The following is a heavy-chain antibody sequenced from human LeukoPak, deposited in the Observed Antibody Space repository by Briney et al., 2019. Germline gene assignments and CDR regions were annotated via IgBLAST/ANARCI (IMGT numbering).Heavy chain of an antibody. CDR1: GYSFTTYW. V-gene: IGHV5-51*01. D-gene: IGHD2-21*01. CDR3: ARGAYCGGDCYFSHFDY. Sequence: GESLKISCKGSGYSFTTYWIGWVRQVPGKGLEWMGIIYPGDSETRYSPSFQGQVTISADKSISTAYLQWSSLKASDTAMYYCARGAYCGGDCYFSHFDYWGQGTLVTVSS. J-gene: IGHJ4*02. CDR2: IYPGDSET.